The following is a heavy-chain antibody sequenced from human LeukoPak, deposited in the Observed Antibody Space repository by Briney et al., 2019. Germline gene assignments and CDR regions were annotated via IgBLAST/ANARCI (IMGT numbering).Heavy chain of an antibody. Sequence: ASVKVSCKASGYTFTSYDINWVRQATGQGLEWMGWMNPNSGNTGYAQGFQGRVTVTRNTSIGTAYMELNTLRSEDTAVYYCARRIKLSSAKLPGGYYYGMDVWGQGTTVTVSS. V-gene: IGHV1-8*01. J-gene: IGHJ6*02. D-gene: IGHD6-25*01. CDR2: MNPNSGNT. CDR3: ARRIKLSSAKLPGGYYYGMDV. CDR1: GYTFTSYD.